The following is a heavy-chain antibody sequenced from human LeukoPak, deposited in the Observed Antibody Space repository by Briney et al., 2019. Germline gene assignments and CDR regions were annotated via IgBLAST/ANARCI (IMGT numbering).Heavy chain of an antibody. CDR2: IYTSGST. CDR3: ARVVGLNSSGRWRYYYMDV. CDR1: GGSISSYY. D-gene: IGHD6-19*01. Sequence: SETLSLTCTVSGGSISSYYWSWIRQPAGKGLEWIGRIYTSGSTNYNPSLKSRVPISVDKSKNQFSLKLSSVTAADTAVYYCARVVGLNSSGRWRYYYMDVWGKGTTVTVSS. V-gene: IGHV4-4*07. J-gene: IGHJ6*03.